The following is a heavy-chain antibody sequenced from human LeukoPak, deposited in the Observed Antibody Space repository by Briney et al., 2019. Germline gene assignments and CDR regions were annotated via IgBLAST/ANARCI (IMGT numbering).Heavy chain of an antibody. CDR1: GGTFRSYA. J-gene: IGHJ4*02. D-gene: IGHD3-22*01. Sequence: SVKVSCKAYGGTFRSYAISWVRQAPGQGLEWMGRIIPILGIANYAQKFQGRVTITADKSTNTAYMELSSLRSEDTAVYYCAKEKYYYESSGQILWGQGTLVTVSS. CDR3: AKEKYYYESSGQIL. V-gene: IGHV1-69*04. CDR2: IIPILGIA.